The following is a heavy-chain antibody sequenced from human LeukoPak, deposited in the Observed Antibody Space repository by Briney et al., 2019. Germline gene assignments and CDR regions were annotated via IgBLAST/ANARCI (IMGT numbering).Heavy chain of an antibody. CDR3: ARRRNYAYYYYYGMDV. Sequence: SETLSLTCAVYGGSFSGYYWSWIRQPPGKGLEWIGEINHSGSTNYNPSLKSRVTISVDTSKNQFSLKLSSVTAADTAVYYCARRRNYAYYYYYGMDVWGQGTTVTVSS. CDR1: GGSFSGYY. CDR2: INHSGST. J-gene: IGHJ6*02. V-gene: IGHV4-34*01. D-gene: IGHD1-7*01.